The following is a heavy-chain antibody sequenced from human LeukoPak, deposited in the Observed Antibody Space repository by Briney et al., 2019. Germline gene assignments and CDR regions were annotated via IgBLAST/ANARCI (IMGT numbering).Heavy chain of an antibody. V-gene: IGHV3-7*01. Sequence: HPGGSLSLSCAVYGLTFPNLWMNCVRQSAGKELEWLASLRQDGSEQYYVDSVKCRFTISREKAKNSLYLQMNSLRAEDTAVYYCASDPLHSSRMDVWGQGTTVTVSS. CDR1: GLTFPNLW. J-gene: IGHJ6*02. CDR2: LRQDGSEQ. CDR3: ASDPLHSSRMDV.